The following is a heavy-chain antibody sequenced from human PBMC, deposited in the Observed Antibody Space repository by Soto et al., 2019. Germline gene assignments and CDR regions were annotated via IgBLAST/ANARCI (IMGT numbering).Heavy chain of an antibody. CDR3: VRDRGNPDSFNV. D-gene: IGHD3-10*01. Sequence: GGSLRLSCAASGYTFSPLWMHWVRQAPGKGLVWVSHINGDSTTILYADSVRGRFTISRDNAKNTLYLQMNSLKGEDTAVYYCVRDRGNPDSFNVWGRGTMVTVSS. V-gene: IGHV3-74*01. CDR1: GYTFSPLW. CDR2: INGDSTTI. J-gene: IGHJ3*01.